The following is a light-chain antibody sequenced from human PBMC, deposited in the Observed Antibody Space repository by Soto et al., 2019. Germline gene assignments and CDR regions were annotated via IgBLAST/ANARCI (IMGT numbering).Light chain of an antibody. V-gene: IGKV3-15*01. J-gene: IGKJ1*01. Sequence: PATLSVSPGERATLSCRASQSVSSNLAWYQQKPGQVPRLLIYGASTRATGIPARFSGSGSGTEFTLTISSLQSEDFAVYYCQQYNYWPVTFGQGTKVDIK. CDR2: GAS. CDR3: QQYNYWPVT. CDR1: QSVSSN.